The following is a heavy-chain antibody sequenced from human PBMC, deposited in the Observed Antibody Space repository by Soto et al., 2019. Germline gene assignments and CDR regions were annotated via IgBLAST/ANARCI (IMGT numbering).Heavy chain of an antibody. CDR3: ARRYGWLYFDY. CDR1: GGSFSGYY. J-gene: IGHJ4*02. D-gene: IGHD6-19*01. V-gene: IGHV4-34*01. CDR2: INHVGYT. Sequence: SETLSLTCVVYGGSFSGYYWSWIRQPPGKGLEWIGEINHVGYTDYNPSLKSRVTISSDTSKNQFSLRLISVTAADTALYYCARRYGWLYFDYWGQGSLVTVSS.